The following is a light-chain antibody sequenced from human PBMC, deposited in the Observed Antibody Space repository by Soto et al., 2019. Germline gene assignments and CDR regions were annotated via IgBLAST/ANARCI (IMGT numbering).Light chain of an antibody. J-gene: IGLJ2*01. V-gene: IGLV4-69*02. CDR3: RTWATGIVV. CDR2: LNSDGSH. CDR1: SGHTTYA. Sequence: QPVLTQSPSASASLGASVKLTCTLSSGHTTYAITWHQQQPEKGPRYLMKLNSDGSHSKGDGIPDRFSGSSSGADRYLTIAGLQSDDEAYYYGRTWATGIVVFGGGTKLTVL.